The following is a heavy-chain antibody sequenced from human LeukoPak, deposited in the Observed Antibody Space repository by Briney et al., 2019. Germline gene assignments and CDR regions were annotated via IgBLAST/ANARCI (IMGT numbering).Heavy chain of an antibody. CDR1: GYTFTSYG. CDR2: ISAYNGNT. V-gene: IGHV1-18*01. J-gene: IGHJ4*02. D-gene: IGHD6-19*01. Sequence: GASVKVSCKASGYTFTSYGISWVRQAPGQGLEWMGWISAYNGNTNYAQKLQGRVTMTTDTSTSTAYMELRSLRSDDTAVYYCARVVSSDSSGWYRDDYWGQGTLVTVSS. CDR3: ARVVSSDSSGWYRDDY.